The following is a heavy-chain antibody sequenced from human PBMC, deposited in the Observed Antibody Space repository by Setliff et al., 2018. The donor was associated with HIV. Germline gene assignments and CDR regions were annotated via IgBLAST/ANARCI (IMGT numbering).Heavy chain of an antibody. CDR1: GGSISGYY. Sequence: TLSLTCTVSGGSISGYYWSWIRQPPGKALEWLARIDWDDDKFYNTSLKTRLTISKDTSKNQVVLTMTNMDPVDTATYYCAREGYAFDIWGQGTMVTVSS. CDR3: AREGYAFDI. CDR2: IDWDDDK. J-gene: IGHJ3*02. V-gene: IGHV2-70*16. D-gene: IGHD1-1*01.